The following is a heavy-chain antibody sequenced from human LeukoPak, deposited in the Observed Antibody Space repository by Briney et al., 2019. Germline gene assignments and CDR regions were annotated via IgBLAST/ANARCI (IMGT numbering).Heavy chain of an antibody. CDR2: INWNGGST. CDR3: ASPRLWFGELIL. CDR1: GFTFDDYG. Sequence: PGGSLRLSCAASGFTFDDYGMSWVRQAPGKGLEWVSGINWNGGSTGYADSVKGRFTISRDNAKNSLYLQMNSLRVEDTAVYYCASPRLWFGELILWGQGTLVTVSS. D-gene: IGHD3-10*01. V-gene: IGHV3-20*04. J-gene: IGHJ4*02.